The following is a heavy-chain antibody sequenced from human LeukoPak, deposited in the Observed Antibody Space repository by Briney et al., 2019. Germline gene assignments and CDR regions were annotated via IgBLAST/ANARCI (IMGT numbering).Heavy chain of an antibody. Sequence: SQTLSLTCAISGDSVSSNSAAWNWIRQSPSIGLEWLGRTYYRSKWYNDYAVSVKSRITINPDTSKNQFSLQLNSVTPEDTAVYYCARVASDCSGGSCYSWFDPWGQGTLVTVSS. J-gene: IGHJ5*02. D-gene: IGHD2-15*01. CDR1: GDSVSSNSAA. V-gene: IGHV6-1*01. CDR2: TYYRSKWYN. CDR3: ARVASDCSGGSCYSWFDP.